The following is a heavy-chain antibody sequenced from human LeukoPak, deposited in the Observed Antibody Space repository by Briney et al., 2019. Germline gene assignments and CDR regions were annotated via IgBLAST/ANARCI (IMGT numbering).Heavy chain of an antibody. CDR2: IRYDGSNK. CDR1: GFTCSSYG. J-gene: IGHJ4*02. V-gene: IGHV3-30*02. Sequence: GGSLRLXCAASGFTCSSYGMHWVRLAPGKGLEWVAFIRYDGSNKYYADSVKGRFTISRDNSKNTLYLQMNSLRAEDTAVYYCAKDSAKQAARPTLSVYWGQGTLVTVSS. D-gene: IGHD6-6*01. CDR3: AKDSAKQAARPTLSVY.